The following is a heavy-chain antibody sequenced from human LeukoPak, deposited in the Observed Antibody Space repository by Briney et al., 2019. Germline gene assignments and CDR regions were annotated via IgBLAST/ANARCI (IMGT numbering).Heavy chain of an antibody. CDR1: GFTLTNYD. J-gene: IGHJ5*02. Sequence: ASVKVSCKASGFTLTNYDINWVRQAPGQGLEWMGWMNPINGNTGYARKFQGRVTMTRDTSISTAYMELRSLTSEDTAIYYCVRDGEGVAISVNFWFEPWGQGTLVNVS. CDR2: MNPINGNT. CDR3: VRDGEGVAISVNFWFEP. D-gene: IGHD3-10*01. V-gene: IGHV1-8*01.